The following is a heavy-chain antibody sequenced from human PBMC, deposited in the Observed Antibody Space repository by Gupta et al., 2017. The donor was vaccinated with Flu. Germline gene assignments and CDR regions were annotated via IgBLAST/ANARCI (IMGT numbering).Heavy chain of an antibody. D-gene: IGHD3-3*01. CDR1: GATIDSYY. V-gene: IGHV4-59*01. J-gene: IGHJ5*02. CDR2: IYHDGTT. CDR3: ASSAMFGVLDP. Sequence: TCTVSGATIDSYYWSWIRQPPGKGREWIAYIYHDGTTSYNPSLKSRVTLSIDKPKKQFSLRLSSVTAADSAVYYCASSAMFGVLDPWGQGALVTVSS.